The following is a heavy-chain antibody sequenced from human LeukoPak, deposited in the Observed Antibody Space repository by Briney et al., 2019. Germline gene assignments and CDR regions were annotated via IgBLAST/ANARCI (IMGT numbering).Heavy chain of an antibody. D-gene: IGHD1-1*01. CDR2: IIPIFGTA. V-gene: IGHV1-69*13. CDR1: GGTFSSYA. J-gene: IGHJ6*02. Sequence: ASVKVSCKASGGTFSSYAISWVRRAPGQGLEWMGGIIPIFGTANYAQKFQGRVTITADESTSTAYMELSSLRSEDTAVYYCARSGSSRTTYYYYGMDVWGQGTTVTVSS. CDR3: ARSGSSRTTYYYYGMDV.